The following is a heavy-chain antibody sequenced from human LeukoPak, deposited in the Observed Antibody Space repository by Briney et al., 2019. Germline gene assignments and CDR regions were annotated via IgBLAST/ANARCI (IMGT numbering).Heavy chain of an antibody. Sequence: PSETLSLTCAVDGGSFSGYYWSWIRQPPGKGLEWIGEINHSGSTNYNPSLKSRVTISVDTSKNQFSLKLSSVTAADTAVYYCASRDCSGGSCPEGYNWFDPWGQGTLVTVSS. D-gene: IGHD2-15*01. J-gene: IGHJ5*02. CDR2: INHSGST. CDR3: ASRDCSGGSCPEGYNWFDP. V-gene: IGHV4-34*01. CDR1: GGSFSGYY.